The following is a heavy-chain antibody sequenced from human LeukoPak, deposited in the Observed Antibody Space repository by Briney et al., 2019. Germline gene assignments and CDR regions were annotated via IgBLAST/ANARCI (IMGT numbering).Heavy chain of an antibody. CDR2: VYYSGKT. Sequence: PSETLSLTCSVSGGSISNYYWNWIRQPPGKGLEWIGNVYYSGKTNYNPSLKSRVIISVDTSQNQFSLKMSSVTAADTAVYYCARHRDGYNLVDFGVWGQGTVVTVSS. V-gene: IGHV4-59*01. CDR3: ARHRDGYNLVDFGV. D-gene: IGHD5-24*01. CDR1: GGSISNYY. J-gene: IGHJ4*02.